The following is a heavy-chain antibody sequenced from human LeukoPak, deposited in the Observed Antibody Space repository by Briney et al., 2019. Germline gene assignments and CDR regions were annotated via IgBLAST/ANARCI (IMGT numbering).Heavy chain of an antibody. CDR1: GFTFSSYG. V-gene: IGHV3-33*01. CDR3: ARDQERGIAVAGTYYYYGMDV. Sequence: GGSLRLSCAASGFTFSSYGMHWVRQDPGKGLEWVAVIWYGGSNKYYADSVKGRFTISRDNSKNTLYLQMNSLRAEDTAVYYCARDQERGIAVAGTYYYYGMDVWGQGTTVTVSS. D-gene: IGHD6-19*01. J-gene: IGHJ6*02. CDR2: IWYGGSNK.